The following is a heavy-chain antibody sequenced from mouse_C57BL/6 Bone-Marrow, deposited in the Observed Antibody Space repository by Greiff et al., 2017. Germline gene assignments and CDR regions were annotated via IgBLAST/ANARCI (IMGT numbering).Heavy chain of an antibody. Sequence: QVQLQQSGPELVKPGASVKLSCKASGYTFTSSDINWVKQRPGQGLEWIGWIYPSDGSTKYNEKFKGKATLTVDTSSSTAYMELHSLTSEGSAVCVCARDYGRSEWYFEVWGTGTTVNVAS. CDR1: GYTFTSSD. J-gene: IGHJ1*03. CDR3: ARDYGRSEWYFEV. D-gene: IGHD1-1*01. V-gene: IGHV1-85*01. CDR2: IYPSDGST.